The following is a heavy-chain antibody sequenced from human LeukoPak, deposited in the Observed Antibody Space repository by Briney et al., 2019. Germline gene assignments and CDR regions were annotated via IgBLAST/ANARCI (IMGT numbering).Heavy chain of an antibody. D-gene: IGHD2-21*02. V-gene: IGHV4-34*01. Sequence: PSETLSLTCAVYGGSFSGYYWSWIRQPPGKGLEGIGEINHSGSTNYNPSLKSRVTISVDTSKNQFSLKLSSVTAADTAVYYCATVDYCGGDCYSDYWGQGTLVTVSS. CDR2: INHSGST. CDR3: ATVDYCGGDCYSDY. CDR1: GGSFSGYY. J-gene: IGHJ4*02.